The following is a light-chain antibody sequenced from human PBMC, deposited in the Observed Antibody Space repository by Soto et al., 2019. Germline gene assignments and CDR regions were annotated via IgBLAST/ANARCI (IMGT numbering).Light chain of an antibody. CDR2: AAS. V-gene: IGKV3-15*01. CDR1: QSVSSN. Sequence: EIVMTQSPATLSVSPRERATLSCRASQSVSSNLAWYQQKPGQAPRLLIDAASTRATGITARYSASESGTECTLTISSLQYEDFAVYDGQQYNIGAPLYTFGEGTNLVTK. J-gene: IGKJ2*01. CDR3: QQYNIGAPLYT.